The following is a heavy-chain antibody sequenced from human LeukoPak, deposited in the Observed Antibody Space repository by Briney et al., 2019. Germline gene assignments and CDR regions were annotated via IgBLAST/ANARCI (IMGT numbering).Heavy chain of an antibody. V-gene: IGHV3-7*01. D-gene: IGHD6-6*01. J-gene: IGHJ4*02. Sequence: GGSLRLSCAASGFTFSRYWMCWVRQAPGKGLEWVASIKLDGSEQYYVDSVKGRFTISRDNAKSSLYLQMNSLRAEDTAVYYCARAPARARLDYWGQGTLVTVSS. CDR3: ARAPARARLDY. CDR1: GFTFSRYW. CDR2: IKLDGSEQ.